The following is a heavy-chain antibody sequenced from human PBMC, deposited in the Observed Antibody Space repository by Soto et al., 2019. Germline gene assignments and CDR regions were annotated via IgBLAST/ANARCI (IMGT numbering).Heavy chain of an antibody. CDR1: GLIFSSYA. CDR2: ILPIFGTT. D-gene: IGHD3-9*01. Sequence: QVQLLQAGAEVKKPGSSEKASCKASGLIFSSYAISWVRQAPGQGLEWVGGILPIFGTTNYAQRSKGRVTITAETATTTTHPDMSSLRSEEPAGSFSVGGATYDISTGKGYTFPGMDVWGQGTTVTVSS. J-gene: IGHJ6*02. CDR3: VGGATYDISTGKGYTFPGMDV. V-gene: IGHV1-69*06.